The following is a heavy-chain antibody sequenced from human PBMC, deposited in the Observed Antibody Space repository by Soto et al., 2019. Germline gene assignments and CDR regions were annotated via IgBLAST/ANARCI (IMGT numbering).Heavy chain of an antibody. J-gene: IGHJ4*02. V-gene: IGHV4-39*01. CDR1: GGSISSSSYY. CDR2: IYYSGST. CDR3: ATYLYYVSSGYYPRARDY. D-gene: IGHD3-22*01. Sequence: SETLSLTCTVSGGSISSSSYYWGWIRQPPGKGLEWIGSIYYSGSTYYNPSLKSRVTISVDTSKNQFSLKLSSVTAADTAVYYCATYLYYVSSGYYPRARDYWGQGTLVNVFS.